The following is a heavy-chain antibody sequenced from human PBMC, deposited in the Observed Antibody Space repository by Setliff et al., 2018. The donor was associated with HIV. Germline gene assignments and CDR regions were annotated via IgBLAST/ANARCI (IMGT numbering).Heavy chain of an antibody. J-gene: IGHJ3*02. CDR2: ISSTSTTI. CDR3: ARDPHPNGGSEEAFDI. Sequence: GGSLRLSCAASGFTFSSHSMNWVRQAPGKGLEWVSYISSTSTTIFQADSVKGRFTISRDNVKNSLYLQMSSLRGEDTAVYYCARDPHPNGGSEEAFDIWGQGTMVTVSS. D-gene: IGHD7-27*01. CDR1: GFTFSSHS. V-gene: IGHV3-48*01.